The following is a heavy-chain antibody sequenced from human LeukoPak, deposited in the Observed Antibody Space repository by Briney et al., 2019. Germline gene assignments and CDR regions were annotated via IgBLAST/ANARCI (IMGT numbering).Heavy chain of an antibody. Sequence: PGGSLRLSCAAAGFTFSKFAMHWVRQAPGKGLEWVAVVSYDGSYKYYADSVKGRFTISRDNSKNTLYLQMGSLRAEDMAVYYCARVAYYYDSSGHFDYWGQGTLVTVSS. CDR3: ARVAYYYDSSGHFDY. J-gene: IGHJ4*02. CDR1: GFTFSKFA. CDR2: VSYDGSYK. D-gene: IGHD3-22*01. V-gene: IGHV3-30*14.